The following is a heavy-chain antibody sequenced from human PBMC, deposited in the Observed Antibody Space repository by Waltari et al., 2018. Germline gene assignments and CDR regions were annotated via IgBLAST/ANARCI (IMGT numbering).Heavy chain of an antibody. CDR3: ATAGGAFHNVDY. CDR1: GYTLTELS. Sequence: QVQLVQSGAEVKKPGASVKVSCKVSGYTLTELSMHWVRQARGKGLEWMGGMEPEDGETSYAQKFQGRVTMTEDTSTDTAYVGRSSMRSEDTAVYYCATAGGAFHNVDYGGQGTLVKVSS. J-gene: IGHJ4*02. D-gene: IGHD1-1*01. V-gene: IGHV1-24*01. CDR2: MEPEDGET.